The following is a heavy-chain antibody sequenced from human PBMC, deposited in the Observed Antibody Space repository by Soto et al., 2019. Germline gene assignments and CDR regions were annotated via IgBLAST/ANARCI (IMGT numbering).Heavy chain of an antibody. V-gene: IGHV3-23*01. CDR2: IINSGATT. D-gene: IGHD4-17*01. CDR3: AKDWPGTSSVTSDF. Sequence: EVHLLESGGTLVQPGGSLRLSCAASGFDFSTYAMTWVRQAPGKGLEWVSAIINSGATTYYADSVKGRFTISRDNSRNTLYLQMNSLRVDDTAMYYCAKDWPGTSSVTSDFWGQGTLVTVSS. CDR1: GFDFSTYA. J-gene: IGHJ4*02.